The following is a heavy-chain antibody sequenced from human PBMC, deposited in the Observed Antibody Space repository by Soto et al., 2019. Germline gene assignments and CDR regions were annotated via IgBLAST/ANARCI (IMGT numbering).Heavy chain of an antibody. CDR3: TTTYSSGFDY. V-gene: IGHV3-15*07. CDR1: GVSVSDAW. D-gene: IGHD3-22*01. Sequence: GGSLRLSCAVSGVSVSDAWMNWARQAPGMGPEWLGRIKSRSDGGAREYAGPVQGRFIISIDDSKNTVFLQMNSLETEDTALYYCTTTYSSGFDYWGQGTLVTVSS. J-gene: IGHJ4*02. CDR2: IKSRSDGGAR.